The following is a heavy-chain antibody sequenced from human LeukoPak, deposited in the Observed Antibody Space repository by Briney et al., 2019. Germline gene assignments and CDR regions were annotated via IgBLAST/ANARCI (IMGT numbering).Heavy chain of an antibody. CDR3: ARDSGNYHENWFDP. CDR2: IYYSGST. Sequence: PSQTLSLTCTVSGGSISSGGYYWSWIRQHPGKGLEWIGYIYYSGSTYYNPSLKSRVTISVDTSKNQFSLKLSSVTAADTAVYYCARDSGNYHENWFDPWGQGTLVTVSS. D-gene: IGHD1-26*01. J-gene: IGHJ5*02. V-gene: IGHV4-31*03. CDR1: GGSISSGGYY.